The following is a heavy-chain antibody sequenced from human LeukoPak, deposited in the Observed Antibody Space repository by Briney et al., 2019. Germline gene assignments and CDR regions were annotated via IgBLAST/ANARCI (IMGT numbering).Heavy chain of an antibody. Sequence: SETLSLTCTVSGGSISSGSYYWSWIRQPAGKGLEWIGCIYTSGSTNYNPSLKSRVTISVDTSKNQFSLKLSSVTAADTAVYYCARSPIAAAGFDYWGQGTLVTVSS. J-gene: IGHJ4*02. CDR2: IYTSGST. CDR1: GGSISSGSYY. V-gene: IGHV4-61*02. CDR3: ARSPIAAAGFDY. D-gene: IGHD6-13*01.